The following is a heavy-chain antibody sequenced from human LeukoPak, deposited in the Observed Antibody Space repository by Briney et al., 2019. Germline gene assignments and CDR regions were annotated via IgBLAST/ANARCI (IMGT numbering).Heavy chain of an antibody. J-gene: IGHJ4*02. V-gene: IGHV3-30*02. CDR3: AKALPFHDYGGCY. Sequence: GGSLRLSCAASGFTFSSYGMHWVRQAPGKGLEWVAFIRYDGSNKYYADSVKGRFTISRDNSKNTLYLQMNSLRAEDTAVYYCAKALPFHDYGGCYWGQGTLVTVSS. CDR1: GFTFSSYG. CDR2: IRYDGSNK. D-gene: IGHD4-17*01.